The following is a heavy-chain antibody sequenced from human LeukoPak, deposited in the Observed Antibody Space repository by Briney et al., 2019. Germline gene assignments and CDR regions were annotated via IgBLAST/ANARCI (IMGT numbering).Heavy chain of an antibody. CDR2: MYYSGST. CDR3: ARRNDFDI. J-gene: IGHJ3*02. Sequence: PSETLSLTCTVSGGSISGSISYWGWIRQPPGKGLEWIGSMYYSGSTDYNPSLKSRVTMSVDTSKNQFSLKLSSVTAADTAIYYCARRNDFDIWGQGTMVTVSS. CDR1: GGSISGSISY. V-gene: IGHV4-39*01.